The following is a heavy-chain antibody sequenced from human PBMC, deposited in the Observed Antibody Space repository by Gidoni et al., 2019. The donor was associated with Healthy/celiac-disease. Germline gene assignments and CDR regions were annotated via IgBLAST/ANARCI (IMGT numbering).Heavy chain of an antibody. CDR1: GYTFTSYG. CDR2: ISAYNGNT. CDR3: ARDSHNYVDYYYYGMDV. V-gene: IGHV1-18*01. D-gene: IGHD4-4*01. J-gene: IGHJ6*02. Sequence: QVQLVQSGAEVKKPGASVKVSCKASGYTFTSYGISWVRQAPGQGLEWMGWISAYNGNTNYAQKLQGRVTMTTDTSTSTAYMELRSLRSDDTAVYYCARDSHNYVDYYYYGMDVWGQGTTVTVSS.